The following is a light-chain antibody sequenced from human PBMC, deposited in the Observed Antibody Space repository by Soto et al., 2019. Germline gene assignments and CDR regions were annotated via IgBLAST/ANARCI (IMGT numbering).Light chain of an antibody. CDR3: SSYTSSSTLV. CDR2: DVS. CDR1: SSDVGGYNY. Sequence: QSVLTQPASVSGSTGQSITISCTGTSSDVGGYNYVSWYQQHPGKAPKLMIYDVSNRPSGVSNRFSGSKSGNTASLTISGLQAEDEADYYCSSYTSSSTLVFGTGTKLPVL. J-gene: IGLJ1*01. V-gene: IGLV2-14*01.